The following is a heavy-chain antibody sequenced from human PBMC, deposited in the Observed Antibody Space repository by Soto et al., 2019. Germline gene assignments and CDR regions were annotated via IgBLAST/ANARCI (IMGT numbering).Heavy chain of an antibody. J-gene: IGHJ4*02. V-gene: IGHV3-23*01. CDR2: VSIGGST. Sequence: LRLSCAASGFTFISHAMGWVGQGPGKGLEWVAVVSIGGSTHYADSVRGRFTISRDNSKNTLSLQMNSLTAEDTAVYFCAKRRGAGGHFDYWGQGALVTVSS. CDR1: GFTFISHA. D-gene: IGHD2-15*01. CDR3: AKRRGAGGHFDY.